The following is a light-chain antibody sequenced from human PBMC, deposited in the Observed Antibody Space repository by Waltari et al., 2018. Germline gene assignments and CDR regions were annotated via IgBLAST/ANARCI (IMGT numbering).Light chain of an antibody. V-gene: IGKV1-33*01. CDR2: DAS. CDR3: QQYANLPLT. Sequence: DIRMTQSPSSLSASVGDRVTITCQASQDIRKNLHWFQQKPGKAPQVLIFDASNSQAAVPSRFSGSGSGTDFAFTISGLQPEDIGTYFCQQYANLPLTFGGGTRVEIK. J-gene: IGKJ4*01. CDR1: QDIRKN.